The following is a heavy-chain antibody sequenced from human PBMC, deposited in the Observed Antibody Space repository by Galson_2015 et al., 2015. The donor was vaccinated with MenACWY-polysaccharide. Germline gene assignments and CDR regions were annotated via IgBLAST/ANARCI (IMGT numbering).Heavy chain of an antibody. CDR1: GYTFTSHA. CDR3: ARVRYCSSISCFNNWLDP. J-gene: IGHJ5*02. D-gene: IGHD2-2*01. CDR2: INVGNGDT. Sequence: SVKVSCKASGYTFTSHAIHWVRQAPGQRLEWMGWINVGNGDTKYSEKFQGRVTITRDTSASSAYMELNSLRSEDTAVYYCARVRYCSSISCFNNWLDPWGRGTLVAVSS. V-gene: IGHV1-3*01.